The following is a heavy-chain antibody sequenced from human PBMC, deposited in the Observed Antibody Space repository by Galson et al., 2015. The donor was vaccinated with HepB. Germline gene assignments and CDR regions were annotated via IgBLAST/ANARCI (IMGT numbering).Heavy chain of an antibody. CDR3: ARAKGIAAAGTIHYYYYGMDV. V-gene: IGHV1-8*01. J-gene: IGHJ6*02. Sequence: SVKVSCKASGYTFTSYDINWVRQATGQGLEWMGWMNPNSGNTGYAQKFQGRVTMTRNTSISTAYMELSSLRSEDTAVYYCARAKGIAAAGTIHYYYYGMDVWGQGTTVTVSS. D-gene: IGHD6-13*01. CDR2: MNPNSGNT. CDR1: GYTFTSYD.